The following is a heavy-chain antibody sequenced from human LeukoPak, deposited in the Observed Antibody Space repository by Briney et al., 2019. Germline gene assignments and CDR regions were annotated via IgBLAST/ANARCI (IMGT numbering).Heavy chain of an antibody. J-gene: IGHJ4*02. V-gene: IGHV3-7*01. CDR2: IKQDGSEK. Sequence: GGSLRLSCAASGFTFSTYWMYWVRQAPGKGLEWVANIKQDGSEKYYVDSVKGRFTISRDNAKNSLYLQMNTLRAEDTAVYYCARDRNTDFWSGYYTNYFDYWGQGTLVTVSS. CDR1: GFTFSTYW. D-gene: IGHD3-3*01. CDR3: ARDRNTDFWSGYYTNYFDY.